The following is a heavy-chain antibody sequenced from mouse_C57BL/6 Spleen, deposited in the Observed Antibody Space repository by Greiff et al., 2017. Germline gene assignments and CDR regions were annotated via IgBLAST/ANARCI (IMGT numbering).Heavy chain of an antibody. CDR3: ARHAGTMQEDY. Sequence: VKLVESGGDLVKPGGSLKLSCAASGFTFSSYGMSWVRQTPDKRLAWVATISSGGSYTYYPDSVKGRFTISRDNAKNTLYLQMSSLKSEDTAMYYCARHAGTMQEDYWGQGTTLTVSS. CDR2: ISSGGSYT. J-gene: IGHJ2*01. CDR1: GFTFSSYG. D-gene: IGHD6-5*01. V-gene: IGHV5-6*01.